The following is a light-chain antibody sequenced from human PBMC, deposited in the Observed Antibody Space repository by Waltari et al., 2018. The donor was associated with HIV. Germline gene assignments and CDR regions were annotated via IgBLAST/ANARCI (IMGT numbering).Light chain of an antibody. J-gene: IGLJ2*01. CDR1: NIGDKS. Sequence: SYVLTQPTSLSVAPGKTARITCDGNNIGDKSVHWYQQKPGQAPVVVIYYDSDRPSGIPERFSGSNSGNTATLTISRVEAGDEADYSCQVWDSSSDHVVFGGGTKLTVL. CDR3: QVWDSSSDHVV. CDR2: YDS. V-gene: IGLV3-21*04.